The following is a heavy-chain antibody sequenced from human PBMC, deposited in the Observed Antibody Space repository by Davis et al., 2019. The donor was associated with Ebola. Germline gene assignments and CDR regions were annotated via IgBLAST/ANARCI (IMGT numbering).Heavy chain of an antibody. CDR3: ARAKSSGNYYYYGMDV. Sequence: GSLRLSCAASGFTFSSYEMNWVRQAPGKGLEWVSYISSSGSTIYYADSVKGRFTISRDNAKNSLYLQMNSLRAEDTAVYYCARAKSSGNYYYYGMDVWGQGTTVTVSS. D-gene: IGHD6-19*01. J-gene: IGHJ6*02. CDR2: ISSSGSTI. V-gene: IGHV3-48*03. CDR1: GFTFSSYE.